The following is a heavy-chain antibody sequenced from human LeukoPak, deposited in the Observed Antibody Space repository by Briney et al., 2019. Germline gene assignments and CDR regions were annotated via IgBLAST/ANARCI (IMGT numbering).Heavy chain of an antibody. Sequence: GASVKVSCKASGYTFNNYDISWVRQAPGQGLEWMGWITPSGGTNYPQKFQGRVAITRDTSISTAYMDLSRLTSDDTAVYYCARDRYGDGFAHFDYWGQGALVTVSS. V-gene: IGHV1-2*02. CDR1: GYTFNNYD. D-gene: IGHD5-24*01. CDR2: ITPSGGT. CDR3: ARDRYGDGFAHFDY. J-gene: IGHJ4*02.